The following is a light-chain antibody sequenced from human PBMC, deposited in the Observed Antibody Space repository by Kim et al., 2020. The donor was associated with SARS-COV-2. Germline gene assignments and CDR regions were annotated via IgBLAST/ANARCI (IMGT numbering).Light chain of an antibody. V-gene: IGLV3-19*01. CDR3: NSRDSSGAPWV. J-gene: IGLJ3*02. CDR1: SLRSYY. CDR2: GKN. Sequence: SSELTQDPAVSVALGQTVRITCQGDSLRSYYASWYQQKPVQAPVLVIYGKNSRPSGIPDRFSGSSSGNTASLTITGAQAADEADYYCNSRDSSGAPWVFGGGTQLTVL.